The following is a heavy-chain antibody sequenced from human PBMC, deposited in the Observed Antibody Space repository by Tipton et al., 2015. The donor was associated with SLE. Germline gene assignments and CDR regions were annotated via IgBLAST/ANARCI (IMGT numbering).Heavy chain of an antibody. J-gene: IGHJ3*02. V-gene: IGHV3-30*04. CDR1: GFTFSSYA. D-gene: IGHD3-10*01. CDR3: ARDQVVGGAFDI. CDR2: ISYDGSNK. Sequence: SLRLSCAASGFTFSSYAMHWVRQAPGKGLEWVAVISYDGSNKYYADSVKGRFTISRDNSKNTLYLQMNSLRAEDTAVYYCARDQVVGGAFDIWGQGTMVTVSS.